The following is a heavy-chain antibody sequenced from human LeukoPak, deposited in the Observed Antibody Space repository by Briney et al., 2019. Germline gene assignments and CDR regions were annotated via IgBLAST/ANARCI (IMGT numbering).Heavy chain of an antibody. CDR1: GYTFTGYY. Sequence: GASVKVSCKASGYTFTGYYMHWVRQAPGQGLEWMGWINPNSGGTNYAQKFQGWVTMTRDTSISTAYMELSRLRSDDTAVYYCARDVGVGGRSIYGYWGQGTLVTVSS. V-gene: IGHV1-2*04. D-gene: IGHD3-3*02. CDR2: INPNSGGT. J-gene: IGHJ4*02. CDR3: ARDVGVGGRSIYGY.